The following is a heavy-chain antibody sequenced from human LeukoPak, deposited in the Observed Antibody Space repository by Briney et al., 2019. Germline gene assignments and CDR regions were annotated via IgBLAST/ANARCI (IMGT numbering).Heavy chain of an antibody. D-gene: IGHD3-9*01. CDR3: ARGPWKTGYYAAGVGFDP. J-gene: IGHJ5*02. Sequence: GGSLRLSCAASGFTFDDYTMHWVRQAPGKGLEWVSLISWDGGSTYYADSVKGRFTISRDNSKNTLYLQMNSLRAEDTAVYYCARGPWKTGYYAAGVGFDPWGQGTLVTVSS. V-gene: IGHV3-43*01. CDR2: ISWDGGST. CDR1: GFTFDDYT.